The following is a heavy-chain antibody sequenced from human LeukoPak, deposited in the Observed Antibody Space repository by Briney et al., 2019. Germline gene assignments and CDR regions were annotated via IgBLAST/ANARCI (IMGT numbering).Heavy chain of an antibody. CDR1: GGSFSCYY. J-gene: IGHJ4*02. V-gene: IGHV4-34*01. CDR3: ARGEGQYGSGSYSYYSDY. Sequence: SETLSLTCAVYGGSFSCYYWSWIRQPPGKGLEWIGEINHSGSTNYNPSLKSRVTISVDTSKNQFSLKLSSVTAADTAVYYCARGEGQYGSGSYSYYSDYGGQGTLVTVSA. CDR2: INHSGST. D-gene: IGHD3-10*01.